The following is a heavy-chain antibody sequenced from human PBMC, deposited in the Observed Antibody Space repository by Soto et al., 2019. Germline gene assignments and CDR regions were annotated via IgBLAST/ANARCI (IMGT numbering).Heavy chain of an antibody. J-gene: IGHJ4*02. CDR1: GFTFSIYW. CDR2: IKQDGSER. CDR3: ARGAGGMTH. V-gene: IGHV3-7*01. D-gene: IGHD1-20*01. Sequence: GGSLRLSCAASGFTFSIYWMSWVRQAPGKGLEWVANIKQDGSERYYVDSVKGRFIISRDNAKNSLYLQMDSLRGEDTAVYYCARGAGGMTHWGQGTLVTVSS.